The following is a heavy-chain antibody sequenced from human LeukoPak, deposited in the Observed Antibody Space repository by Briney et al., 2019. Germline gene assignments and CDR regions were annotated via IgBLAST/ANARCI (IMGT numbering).Heavy chain of an antibody. CDR2: ISGSGGTT. J-gene: IGHJ4*02. D-gene: IGHD3-9*01. CDR3: AKYPTTGYSYYFDY. CDR1: GFTFSSYA. V-gene: IGHV3-23*01. Sequence: GGSLRLSCAASGFTFSSYAMSWVRQAPGKGLERVSGISGSGGTTYSADSVRGRFTISRDDSKNTLYLQMNSLRAEDTAVYYCAKYPTTGYSYYFDYWGQGTLVTVSS.